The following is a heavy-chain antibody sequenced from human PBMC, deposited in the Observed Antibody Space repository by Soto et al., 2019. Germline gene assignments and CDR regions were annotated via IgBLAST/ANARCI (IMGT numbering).Heavy chain of an antibody. D-gene: IGHD3-9*01. J-gene: IGHJ4*01. V-gene: IGHV3-23*01. CDR1: GFTFTNYA. CDR2: ISGDGGSP. Sequence: GESLKISCAASGFTFTNYAMSWVSQAPGKGLEWVSTISGDGGSPSYADSVKGRFTISRDTSRSTLYLQMNSLRAEDTAVYYCAKGNYFDVLTSRQYYFDHWGHGTLVTVSS. CDR3: AKGNYFDVLTSRQYYFDH.